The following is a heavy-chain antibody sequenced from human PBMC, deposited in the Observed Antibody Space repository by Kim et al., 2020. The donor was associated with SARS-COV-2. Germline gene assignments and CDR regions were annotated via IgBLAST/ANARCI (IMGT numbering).Heavy chain of an antibody. CDR2: IYYSGST. V-gene: IGHV4-59*01. CDR3: ARDRGRGYSGYEAYGMDV. CDR1: GGSISSYY. Sequence: SETLSLTCTVSGGSISSYYWSWIRQPPGKGLEWIGYIYYSGSTNYNPSLKSRVTISVDTSKNQFSLKLSSVTAADTAVYYCARDRGRGYSGYEAYGMDVWGQGTTVTVSS. J-gene: IGHJ6*02. D-gene: IGHD5-12*01.